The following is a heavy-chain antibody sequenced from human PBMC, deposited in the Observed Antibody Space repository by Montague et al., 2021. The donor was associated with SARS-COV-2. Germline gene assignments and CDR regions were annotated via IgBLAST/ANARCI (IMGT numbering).Heavy chain of an antibody. CDR3: ARVTDYYYDTSGYWDAFDX. CDR2: IYPGDSDT. J-gene: IGHJ3*02. V-gene: IGHV5-51*07. CDR1: GYSFTSYW. Sequence: QSGAEVKEPGESLKISCKGSGYSFTSYWIDWVHQMPGKGLEWMGIIYPGDSDTRYSPSFQGQVTISADKSIGTAYLQWSSLKASDTAIYYCARVTDYYYDTSGYWDAFDXWGQGTMVTVSS. D-gene: IGHD3-22*01.